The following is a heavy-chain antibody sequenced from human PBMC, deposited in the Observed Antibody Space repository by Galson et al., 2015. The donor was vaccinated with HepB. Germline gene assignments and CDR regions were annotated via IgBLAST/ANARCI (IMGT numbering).Heavy chain of an antibody. J-gene: IGHJ4*02. D-gene: IGHD3-22*01. V-gene: IGHV1-18*01. Sequence: SVKVSCRASGYTFTSYGISWVRQAPGQGLEWMGWISAYNGNTNYAQKLQGRVTMTTDTSTSTAYMELRSLRSDDTAVYYCARVYYDSSGYHWDTDYWGQGTLVTVSS. CDR1: GYTFTSYG. CDR3: ARVYYDSSGYHWDTDY. CDR2: ISAYNGNT.